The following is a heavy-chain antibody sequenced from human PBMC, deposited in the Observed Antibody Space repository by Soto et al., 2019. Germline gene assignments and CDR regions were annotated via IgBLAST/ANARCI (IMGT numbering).Heavy chain of an antibody. V-gene: IGHV1-69*13. D-gene: IGHD2-2*01. CDR1: GGTFGNSA. CDR3: AKYIVVVPAATYYFDY. CDR2: IIPIFPTP. Sequence: ASVKVSCKASGGTFGNSAISWVRQAPGQGLEWMGGIIPIFPTPDYAQKFQGRVTITADESTSTAYMELTSLRSEDTAVYYCAKYIVVVPAATYYFDYWGQGTLVTV. J-gene: IGHJ4*02.